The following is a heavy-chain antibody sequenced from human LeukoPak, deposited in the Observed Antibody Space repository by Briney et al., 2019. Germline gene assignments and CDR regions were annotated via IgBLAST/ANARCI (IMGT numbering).Heavy chain of an antibody. J-gene: IGHJ4*02. CDR3: ARENGHIYGYAFLDQ. CDR2: ISSNGGST. Sequence: GGSLRLSCAASGFTFSSYAMHWVRQAPGKGLEYVSAISSNGGSTYYANSVKGRFTISRDNSKNTLYLQMGSLRAEDMAVYYCARENGHIYGYAFLDQWGQGTLVTVSS. D-gene: IGHD5-18*01. V-gene: IGHV3-64*01. CDR1: GFTFSSYA.